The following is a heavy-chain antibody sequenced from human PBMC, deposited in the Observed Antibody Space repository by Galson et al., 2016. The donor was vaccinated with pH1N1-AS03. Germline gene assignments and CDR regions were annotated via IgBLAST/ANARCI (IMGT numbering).Heavy chain of an antibody. CDR2: IHPIFGTV. V-gene: IGHV1-69*13. D-gene: IGHD3-22*01. CDR1: GGTFSNFA. CDR3: ARDRYYDGSGRKFFESEY. J-gene: IGHJ4*02. Sequence: SVKVSCKASGGTFSNFAISWMRQAPGQGLEWLGGIHPIFGTVTYAQKFQCRLTVTADDSTSAAYMELSSLTYEDTAIYYCARDRYYDGSGRKFFESEYWGQGTLVIVSS.